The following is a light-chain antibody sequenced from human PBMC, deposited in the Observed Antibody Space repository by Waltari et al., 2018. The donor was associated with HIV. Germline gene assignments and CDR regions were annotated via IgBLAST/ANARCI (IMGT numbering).Light chain of an antibody. CDR3: QQYLRSPPT. V-gene: IGKV4-1*01. Sequence: DIVMTQSPDSLPVSLGARGTINCTASRSILYSSDNRNYLAWYQQKPRRPPRLLISWASTRESGVPDRFSGSGSGTDFALTISRLQAEDVAVYHCQQYLRSPPTFGGGTKVEIK. CDR1: RSILYSSDNRNY. CDR2: WAS. J-gene: IGKJ4*01.